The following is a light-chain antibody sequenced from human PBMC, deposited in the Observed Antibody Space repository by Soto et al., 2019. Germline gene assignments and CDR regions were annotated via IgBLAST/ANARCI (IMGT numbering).Light chain of an antibody. V-gene: IGKV1-9*01. Sequence: DIQLTQSPSFLSPSIGESVTITCRASQVISTSLAWYQVKPGKAPTLLIYAASTLESGVPSRFSATVSGTEFSLTITSLQPEDVATYYCQQLFDSPITLGQGTRLEIK. CDR2: AAS. CDR3: QQLFDSPIT. CDR1: QVISTS. J-gene: IGKJ5*01.